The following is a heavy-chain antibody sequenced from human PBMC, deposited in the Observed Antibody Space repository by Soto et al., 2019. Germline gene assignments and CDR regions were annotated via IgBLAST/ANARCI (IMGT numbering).Heavy chain of an antibody. CDR2: IIPIFGTA. V-gene: IGHV1-69*13. CDR3: ARGIAVAGTPFDY. D-gene: IGHD6-19*01. CDR1: GGTFISYA. J-gene: IGHJ4*02. Sequence: ASVKVSCKASGGTFISYAISWVRQAPGQGLEWMGGIIPIFGTANYAQKFQGRVTITADESTSTAYMELSSLRSEDTAVYYCARGIAVAGTPFDYWGQGTLVTVSS.